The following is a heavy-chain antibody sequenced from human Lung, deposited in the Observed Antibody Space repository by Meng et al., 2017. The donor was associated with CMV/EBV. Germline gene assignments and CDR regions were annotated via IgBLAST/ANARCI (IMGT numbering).Heavy chain of an antibody. V-gene: IGHV3-20*04. J-gene: IGHJ3*02. Sequence: GESLRLSCAASGFTFDDYGMSWVRQAPGKGLEWVSGINWNGGSTGYADSVKGRFTISRDNAKNSLYLQMNSLRAEDTALYYCARIYDFWSGSKGSAFDIWXQGTMVTVSS. CDR2: INWNGGST. D-gene: IGHD3-3*01. CDR1: GFTFDDYG. CDR3: ARIYDFWSGSKGSAFDI.